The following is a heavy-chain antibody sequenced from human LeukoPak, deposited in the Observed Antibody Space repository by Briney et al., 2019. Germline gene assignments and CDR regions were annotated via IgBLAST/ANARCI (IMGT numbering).Heavy chain of an antibody. Sequence: SETLSLTCTVSGGSISSYYWSWIRQPPGKGLEWIGYIDHSGSANYNPSLKSRVTISVGMSKNHFSLRQNSVTAADTAVYFCAAGQSYTYASWGQGTLVTVSS. CDR2: IDHSGSA. D-gene: IGHD5-18*01. CDR3: AAGQSYTYAS. CDR1: GGSISSYY. J-gene: IGHJ4*02. V-gene: IGHV4-59*01.